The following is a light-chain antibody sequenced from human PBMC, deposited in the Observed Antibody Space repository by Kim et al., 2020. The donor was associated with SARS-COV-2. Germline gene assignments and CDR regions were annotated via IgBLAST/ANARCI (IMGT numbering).Light chain of an antibody. V-gene: IGLV3-1*01. CDR1: KLGNKY. CDR3: QAWDSTTAWEV. J-gene: IGLJ3*02. CDR2: QDT. Sequence: SYELTQPPSVSVSPGQTASITCSGDKLGNKYACWYQQKPGQSPVLVIYQDTKRPSGIPDRFSGSNSGNTATLTISGTQAMDEADYYCQAWDSTTAWEVFGGGTQLTVL.